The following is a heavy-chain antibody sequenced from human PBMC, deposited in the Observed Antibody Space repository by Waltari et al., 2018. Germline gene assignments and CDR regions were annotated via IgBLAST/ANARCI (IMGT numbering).Heavy chain of an antibody. V-gene: IGHV3-21*01. J-gene: IGHJ3*02. D-gene: IGHD3-22*01. CDR2: SSSSSYI. CDR1: GFTFSSYS. Sequence: EVQLVESGGGLVKPGGSLRLSCAASGFTFSSYSMNWVRQAPGKGLEWVSSSSSSSYIYYADSVKGRFTISRDNAKNSLYLQMNSLRAEDTAVYYCARIGFTTDAFDIWGQGTMVTVSS. CDR3: ARIGFTTDAFDI.